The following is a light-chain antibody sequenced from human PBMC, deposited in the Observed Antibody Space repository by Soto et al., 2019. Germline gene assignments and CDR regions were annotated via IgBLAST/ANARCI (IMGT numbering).Light chain of an antibody. J-gene: IGKJ1*01. CDR1: QSILYSSNNKNY. CDR3: QQYYSAPT. CDR2: WAS. V-gene: IGKV4-1*01. Sequence: DIVMTQSPDSLAVSLGERATINCKSSQSILYSSNNKNYLAWYQQKPGQPPKLIIYWASTRESGVPDRFTGSGSETDFTITISSLQDEDVAVYYCQQYYSAPTFGQGTKVEIK.